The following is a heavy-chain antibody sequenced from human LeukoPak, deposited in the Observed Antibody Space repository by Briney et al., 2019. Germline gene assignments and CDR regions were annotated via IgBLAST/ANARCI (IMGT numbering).Heavy chain of an antibody. CDR2: IYHSGST. CDR3: ARRGGSSLEAFDI. D-gene: IGHD3-10*01. CDR1: GYSISSGYY. Sequence: SETLSLTXAVSGYSISSGYYWGWIRQPPGKGLEWIGSIYHSGSTYYNPSLKSRVTISVDTSKNQFSLKLSSVTAADTAVYYCARRGGSSLEAFDIWGQGTMVTVSS. J-gene: IGHJ3*02. V-gene: IGHV4-38-2*01.